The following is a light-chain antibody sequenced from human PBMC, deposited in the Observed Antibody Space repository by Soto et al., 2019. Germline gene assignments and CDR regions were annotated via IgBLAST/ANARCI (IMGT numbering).Light chain of an antibody. V-gene: IGLV1-47*01. CDR2: TNN. J-gene: IGLJ1*01. CDR3: AAWDDSLNVV. Sequence: QSVLAQPPSASGTPGQRVTISCSGSSSNIGRNYVYWYQQLPGTAPKLLIYTNNQRPSGVPDRFSGSKSGTSASLAISGPRSEDEAVYYCAAWDDSLNVVFGTGTKLTVL. CDR1: SSNIGRNY.